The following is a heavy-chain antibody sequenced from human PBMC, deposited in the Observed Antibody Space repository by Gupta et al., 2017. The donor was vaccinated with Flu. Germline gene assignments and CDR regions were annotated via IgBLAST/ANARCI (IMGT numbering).Heavy chain of an antibody. J-gene: IGHJ3*02. CDR1: GFTFSSYC. CDR2: IHRDGSNI. V-gene: IGHV3-74*01. Sequence: EVQLVESGGGLVQPGGSLRLSCAASGFTFSSYCMHWVRQAPGKGLVWVSRIHRDGSNIAYADSVKGRFTISRDNAKNTLYLQMNSLRAEDTAVYFCASSEGANTAFHIWGQGTMVTVSS. CDR3: ASSEGANTAFHI.